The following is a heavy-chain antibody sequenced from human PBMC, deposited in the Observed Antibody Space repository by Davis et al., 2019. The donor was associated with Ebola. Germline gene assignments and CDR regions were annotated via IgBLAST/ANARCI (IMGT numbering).Heavy chain of an antibody. J-gene: IGHJ6*02. Sequence: AASVKVSCKASGYTFTSYYMHWVRQAPGQGLEWMGIINPSGGSTNYAQKFQGRVTITADKSTSTAYMELSSLRSEDTAVYYCARTVEMATILYYYYGMDVWGQGTTVTVSS. D-gene: IGHD5-24*01. CDR2: INPSGGST. CDR3: ARTVEMATILYYYYGMDV. CDR1: GYTFTSYY. V-gene: IGHV1-46*01.